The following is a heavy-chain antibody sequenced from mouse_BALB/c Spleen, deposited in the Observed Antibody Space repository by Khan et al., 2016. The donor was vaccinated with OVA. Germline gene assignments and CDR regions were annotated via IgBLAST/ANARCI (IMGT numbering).Heavy chain of an antibody. CDR3: ARTARIKY. V-gene: IGHV3-2*02. J-gene: IGHJ2*01. Sequence: EVQLVESGPGLVKPSQSLSLTCTFTGYSITSGYGWNWIRQFPGNKLEWMGYISYSGSTNYNPSLKSRISITPDTSKNQFFLQLNSVTTEDTATYYCARTARIKYWGQGTTLTVSS. CDR1: GYSITSGYG. CDR2: ISYSGST. D-gene: IGHD1-2*01.